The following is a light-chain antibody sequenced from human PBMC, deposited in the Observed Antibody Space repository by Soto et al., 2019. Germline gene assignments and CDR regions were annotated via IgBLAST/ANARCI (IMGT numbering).Light chain of an antibody. CDR2: GAS. CDR3: QQYNNWPT. Sequence: EIVLTQSPGTLSLSPGKRATLSCRASQSVSSSQLAWYQQKPGQAPRLLIYGASTRAAGIPARFSGSGSGTESTLSITSLQSEDFAVYYCQQYNNWPTFGQGTKVDIK. V-gene: IGKV3-15*01. CDR1: QSVSSS. J-gene: IGKJ1*01.